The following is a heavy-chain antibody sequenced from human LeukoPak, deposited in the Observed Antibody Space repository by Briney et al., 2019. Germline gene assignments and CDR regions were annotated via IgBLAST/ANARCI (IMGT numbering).Heavy chain of an antibody. CDR1: GFTFITYN. V-gene: IGHV3-21*01. CDR2: ITSSSIHT. D-gene: IGHD1-26*01. J-gene: IGHJ6*03. CDR3: ARDPYSGAYGDTYYYYMDV. Sequence: KPGGSLRLSCAASGFTFITYNMNWVRQAPGKGLEWVSSITSSSIHTFYADSVRGRFTISRDNAKNSLYLQMNSLRAEDTAIYYCARDPYSGAYGDTYYYYMDVWGKGTTVTISS.